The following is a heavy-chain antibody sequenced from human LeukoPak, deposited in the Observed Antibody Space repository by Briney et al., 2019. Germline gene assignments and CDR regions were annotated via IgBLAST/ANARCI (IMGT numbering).Heavy chain of an antibody. J-gene: IGHJ6*03. D-gene: IGHD3-10*01. CDR1: GGSISSYY. V-gene: IGHV4-59*01. CDR3: ARVEEGYGSGRRENYYYYYMDV. CDR2: IYYSGST. Sequence: PSETLSLTCTVSGGSISSYYWSWIRQPPGKGLEWIGYIYYSGSTNYNPSLKSRVTISVDTSKNQFSLKLSSVTAADTAVYYCARVEEGYGSGRRENYYYYYMDVWGKGTTVTISS.